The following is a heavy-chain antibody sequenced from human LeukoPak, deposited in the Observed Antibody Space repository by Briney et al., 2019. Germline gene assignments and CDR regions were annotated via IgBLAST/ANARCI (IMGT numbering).Heavy chain of an antibody. V-gene: IGHV3-7*01. CDR3: AREGRPDALDV. CDR2: IKQDGNEK. CDR1: GFTFTSYW. J-gene: IGHJ3*01. Sequence: GGSLRLSCAASGFTFTSYWMTWVRQAPGKGLEWVANIKQDGNEKNYVDSVKGRFTISRDNTKKALYLQMNSLRVEDTGVYFCAREGRPDALDVWGQGTMVTVSS.